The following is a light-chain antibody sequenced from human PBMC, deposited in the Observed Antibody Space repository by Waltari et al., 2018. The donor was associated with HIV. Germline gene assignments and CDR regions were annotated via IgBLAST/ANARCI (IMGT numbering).Light chain of an antibody. CDR3: ATWDDSLNGWV. CDR1: SSNIGSNT. V-gene: IGLV1-44*01. CDR2: SND. J-gene: IGLJ3*02. Sequence: QSVLTQPPSASGTPGQRVTISCSGSSSNIGSNTVSWYHQVPGTAPKVLIYSNDDRPSGVPDRFAGSKSGTPASLAISGLQSEDEADYYCATWDDSLNGWVFGGGTKVTVL.